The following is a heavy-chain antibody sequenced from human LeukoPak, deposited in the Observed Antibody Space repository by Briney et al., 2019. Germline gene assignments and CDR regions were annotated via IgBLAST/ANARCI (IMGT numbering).Heavy chain of an antibody. J-gene: IGHJ4*02. CDR2: MNPNSGNT. D-gene: IGHD3-22*01. Sequence: ASVKVSCKSSGYIFTSYDIYWVRQATGQGLEWMGWMNPNSGNTGYAQKFQGRVTMTTNTSISTAYMELSSLRSEDTAVYYCARVGVVVITIGYYFDYWGQGTLVTVSS. V-gene: IGHV1-8*01. CDR3: ARVGVVVITIGYYFDY. CDR1: GYIFTSYD.